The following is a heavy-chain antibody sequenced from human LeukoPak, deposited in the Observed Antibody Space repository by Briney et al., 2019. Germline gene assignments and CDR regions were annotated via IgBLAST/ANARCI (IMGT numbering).Heavy chain of an antibody. Sequence: PSETLSLTCTVSGYSISSGYYWGWIRQPPGKGLEWIGSIYHSGSTYYNPSLKSRVTISVDTSKNQFSLKLSSVTAADTAVYYCARDQDVDYGDYVSHYWGQGTLVTVSS. CDR3: ARDQDVDYGDYVSHY. CDR2: IYHSGST. D-gene: IGHD4-17*01. CDR1: GYSISSGYY. J-gene: IGHJ4*02. V-gene: IGHV4-38-2*02.